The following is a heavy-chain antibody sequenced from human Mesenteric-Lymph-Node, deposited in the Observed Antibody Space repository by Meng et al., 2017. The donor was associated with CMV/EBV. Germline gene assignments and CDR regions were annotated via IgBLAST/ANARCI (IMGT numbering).Heavy chain of an antibody. CDR1: GYSFIGYY. CDR3: AREGARWVVGANNWFDP. V-gene: IGHV1-69*05. D-gene: IGHD1-26*01. Sequence: SVKVSCKASGYSFIGYYIHWVRQAPGQGLEWMGGIIPIFGTANYAQKFQGRVTITTDESTSTAYMELSSLRSEDTAVYYCAREGARWVVGANNWFDPWGQGTLVTVSS. J-gene: IGHJ5*02. CDR2: IIPIFGTA.